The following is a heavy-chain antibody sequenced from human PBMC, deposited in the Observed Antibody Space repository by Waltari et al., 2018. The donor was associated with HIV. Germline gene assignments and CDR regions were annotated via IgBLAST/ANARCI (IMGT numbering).Heavy chain of an antibody. CDR2: LYRTGTT. CDR1: GSSISSSYY. J-gene: IGHJ3*01. CDR3: ARDQDYYDSSGYTCYAFDP. V-gene: IGHV4-38-2*02. Sequence: VRLQESGPGLVKPSEPLSLTCSVSGSSISSSYYWGWIRQAPGKGLEWIGSLYRTGTTYYNPSLKSRVSVSLNMSKNQFSLKLSSVTAADTAVYYCARDQDYYDSSGYTCYAFDPWGQGTMVIVSS. D-gene: IGHD3-22*01.